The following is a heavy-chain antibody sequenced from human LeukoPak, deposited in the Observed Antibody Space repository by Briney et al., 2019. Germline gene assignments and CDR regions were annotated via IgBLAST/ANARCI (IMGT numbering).Heavy chain of an antibody. CDR3: ARGWLRFPHDFDY. V-gene: IGHV3-20*04. D-gene: IGHD5-12*01. J-gene: IGHJ4*02. CDR1: GFTFDDYG. Sequence: PGGSLRLPCATSGFTFDDYGMSWVRQAPGKGLEWVSGINWNGGSTGYADSVKGRFTISRDNAKNSLYLQMNSLRAEDTALYYCARGWLRFPHDFDYWGQGTLVTVSS. CDR2: INWNGGST.